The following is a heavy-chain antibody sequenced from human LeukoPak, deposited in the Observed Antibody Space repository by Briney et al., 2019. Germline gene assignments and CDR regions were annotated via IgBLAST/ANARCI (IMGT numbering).Heavy chain of an antibody. V-gene: IGHV3-53*01. CDR2: IYTKGNT. Sequence: GGSLGLSCAASGFTFSIYYFTWVRQAPGKGLEWVSVIYTKGNTYYADSVKGRFSISRDNSKNTLYLQVNSLRAEDTAMYYCAKGVVSNFAFDIWGQGTMVTVSS. J-gene: IGHJ3*02. D-gene: IGHD1-7*01. CDR1: GFTFSIYY. CDR3: AKGVVSNFAFDI.